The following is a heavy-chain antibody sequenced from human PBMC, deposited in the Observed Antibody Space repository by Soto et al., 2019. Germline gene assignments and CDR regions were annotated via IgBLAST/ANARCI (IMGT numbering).Heavy chain of an antibody. Sequence: SETLSLTCAVYGGSFSGYYWSWIRQPPGKGLEWIGEINHSGSTNYNPSLKSRVTISVDTSKNQFSLKLSSVTAADTAVYYCARGTARFLEWLSPVYYYYYYMDVWGKGTTVTVSS. CDR2: INHSGST. D-gene: IGHD3-3*01. CDR1: GGSFSGYY. J-gene: IGHJ6*03. CDR3: ARGTARFLEWLSPVYYYYYYMDV. V-gene: IGHV4-34*01.